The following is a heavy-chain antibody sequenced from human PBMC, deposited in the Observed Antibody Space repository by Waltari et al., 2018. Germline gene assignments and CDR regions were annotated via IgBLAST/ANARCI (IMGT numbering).Heavy chain of an antibody. CDR3: ARARAEGWFDP. CDR1: GYTFTGYY. CDR2: INPNSGGT. Sequence: QVQLVQSGAEVKKPGASVKVSCKASGYTFTGYYMHWVRRAPGQGVEWRGRINPNSGGTNYAQKLQGRVTMTRDTSSSTAYMELSRLRSDDTAVYYCARARAEGWFDPWGQGTLVTVSS. V-gene: IGHV1-2*06. J-gene: IGHJ5*02.